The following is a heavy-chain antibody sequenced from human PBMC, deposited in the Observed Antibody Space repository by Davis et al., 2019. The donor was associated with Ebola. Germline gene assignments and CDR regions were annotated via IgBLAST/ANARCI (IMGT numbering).Heavy chain of an antibody. CDR2: IKQDGSEK. CDR3: ARYGRAAPSGPYYYYYMDV. Sequence: GESLKISCAASGFTFSSYWMSWVRQAPGKGLEWVANIKQDGSEKYYVDSVKGRFTISRDNAKNSLYLQMNSLRAEDTAVYYCARYGRAAPSGPYYYYYMDVWGKGTTVTVSS. CDR1: GFTFSSYW. D-gene: IGHD6-6*01. V-gene: IGHV3-7*03. J-gene: IGHJ6*03.